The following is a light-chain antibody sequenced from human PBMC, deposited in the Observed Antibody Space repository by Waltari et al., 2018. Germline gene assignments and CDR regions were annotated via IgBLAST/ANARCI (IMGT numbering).Light chain of an antibody. CDR1: GSAAGASES. CDR2: DFP. Sequence: QSALTQPASVSGSPGQSITISCSGLGSAAGASESVAWHQHHPDKAPQVIIYDFPHRPSGVSDRFSASKSANTASLTISRLQPEDEADYYCSSQTLDGLVLFGGGTRLTVL. CDR3: SSQTLDGLVL. J-gene: IGLJ2*01. V-gene: IGLV2-14*03.